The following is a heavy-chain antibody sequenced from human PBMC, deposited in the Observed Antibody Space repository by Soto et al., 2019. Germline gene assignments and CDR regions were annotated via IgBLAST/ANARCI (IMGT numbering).Heavy chain of an antibody. CDR2: ISSSSDYI. J-gene: IGHJ3*02. D-gene: IGHD4-4*01. CDR3: AKSPTGDAFDM. Sequence: EVQLVESGGGLVKPGGSLRLYCAASGFTFSSYSINWVRPAPGKGLEWVSSISSSSDYIFYADSVKGRFTISRDNAKNSAYVHMDSLRAEDTAVYYCAKSPTGDAFDMWGQGTMVTVS. V-gene: IGHV3-21*01. CDR1: GFTFSSYS.